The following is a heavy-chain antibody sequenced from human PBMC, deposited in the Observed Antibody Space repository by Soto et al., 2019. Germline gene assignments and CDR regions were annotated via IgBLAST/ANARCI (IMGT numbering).Heavy chain of an antibody. D-gene: IGHD1-1*01. CDR3: ARADSGGEDWNIGYYYGMEV. V-gene: IGHV1-69*13. J-gene: IGHJ6*02. CDR2: IIPIFGTA. CDR1: GGTFSSYA. Sequence: SVKVSCKACGGTFSSYAISWVRQAPGQGREWMGGIIPIFGTANYAQKFQGRVTITADESTSTAYMELSSLRSEDTAVYYRARADSGGEDWNIGYYYGMEVWGQGTTVTVSS.